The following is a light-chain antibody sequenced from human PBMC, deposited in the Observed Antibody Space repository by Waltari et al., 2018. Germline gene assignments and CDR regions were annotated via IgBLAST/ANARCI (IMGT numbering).Light chain of an antibody. V-gene: IGKV1-5*03. J-gene: IGKJ4*01. CDR1: QSVKNN. CDR2: KAS. Sequence: FRASQSVKNNLAWYQQAPGKAPKVLIHKASSLESGAPSRFSGSGYGTEFTLTISSLQPDDFATYYCQEYDSLPVTFGGGTKVEI. CDR3: QEYDSLPVT.